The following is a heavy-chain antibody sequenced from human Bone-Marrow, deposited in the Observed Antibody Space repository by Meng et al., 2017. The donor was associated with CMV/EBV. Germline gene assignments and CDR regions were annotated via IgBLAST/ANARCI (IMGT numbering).Heavy chain of an antibody. J-gene: IGHJ4*02. D-gene: IGHD3-3*01. CDR2: IKSKTDGGTT. CDR1: GFTFSNAW. CDR3: TTEFGDFWSGYYFDY. V-gene: IGHV3-15*01. Sequence: GVYLRLCCAASGFTFSNAWMSWVRQAPGKGLEWVGRIKSKTDGGTTDYAAPVKGRFTISRDDSKNTLYLQMNGLKTEDTAVYYCTTEFGDFWSGYYFDYWGQGTLVTVSS.